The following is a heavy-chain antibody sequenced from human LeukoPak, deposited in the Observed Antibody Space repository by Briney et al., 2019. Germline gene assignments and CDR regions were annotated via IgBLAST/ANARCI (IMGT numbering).Heavy chain of an antibody. CDR2: IYYSGST. D-gene: IGHD6-13*01. CDR3: AREQQLVRGYFDY. Sequence: SETLSPTCTVSGGSISSGGYYWSWIRQHPGKGLEWIGYIYYSGSTYYNPSLKSRVTISVDTSKNQFSLKLSSVTAADTAVYYCAREQQLVRGYFDYWGQGTLVTVSS. V-gene: IGHV4-31*03. CDR1: GGSISSGGYY. J-gene: IGHJ4*02.